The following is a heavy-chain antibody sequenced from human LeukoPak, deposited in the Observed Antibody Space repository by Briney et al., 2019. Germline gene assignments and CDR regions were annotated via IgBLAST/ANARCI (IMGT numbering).Heavy chain of an antibody. V-gene: IGHV4-39*01. J-gene: IGHJ4*02. D-gene: IGHD3-10*01. CDR3: ARLKEGIDY. CDR2: IYYSGNT. CDR1: GGSISGSSYF. Sequence: PSETLSLTCAVSGGSISGSSYFWGWIRQPPGKGLEWIGSIYYSGNTYYNPSLKSRVTISVDTSKNQFSLKLSAVPAADTAVYYCARLKEGIDYWGQGTLVTVAS.